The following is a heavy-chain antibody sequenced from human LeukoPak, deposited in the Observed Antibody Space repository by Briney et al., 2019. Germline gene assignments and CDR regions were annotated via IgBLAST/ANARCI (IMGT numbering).Heavy chain of an antibody. CDR2: ISGIGDRT. V-gene: IGHV3-23*01. J-gene: IGHJ3*02. CDR3: TTAAMIVVVITTWGAFDI. Sequence: GGSLRLSCAASGFTFSSYAMSWVRQAPGKGLEWVSAISGIGDRTYYVDSVKGRFTISRDNSKNMVYLQMNSLKTEDTAVYYCTTAAMIVVVITTWGAFDIWGQGTMVTVSS. D-gene: IGHD3-22*01. CDR1: GFTFSSYA.